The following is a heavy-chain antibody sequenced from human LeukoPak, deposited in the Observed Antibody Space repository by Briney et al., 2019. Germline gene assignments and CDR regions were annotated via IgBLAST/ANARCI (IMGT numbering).Heavy chain of an antibody. CDR3: ARGAVAGTAAFDY. D-gene: IGHD6-19*01. J-gene: IGHJ4*02. Sequence: PGGSLSPSCAASGFPFRSNYMSWVRQAPGKGLEGGSVIYSGGSTYYADSVKGRFTISRDNSKNTLYLQMNSLRAEDTAVYYCARGAVAGTAAFDYWGQGTLVTVSS. CDR2: IYSGGST. V-gene: IGHV3-53*01. CDR1: GFPFRSNY.